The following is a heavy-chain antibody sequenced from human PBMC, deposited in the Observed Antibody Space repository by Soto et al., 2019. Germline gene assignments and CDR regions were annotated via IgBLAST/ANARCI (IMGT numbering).Heavy chain of an antibody. V-gene: IGHV1-46*02. CDR1: GYTFNAFY. J-gene: IGHJ4*02. D-gene: IGHD6-6*01. Sequence: ASVKVSCKAFGYTFNAFYMHWVRQAPGQGLEWMGVINPSGDGTSYAQKFQGRVTMTRDTSTSTVYMELSSLRSDDTAVYYCARDSAYSSSSPDHWGQGTLVTVSS. CDR2: INPSGDGT. CDR3: ARDSAYSSSSPDH.